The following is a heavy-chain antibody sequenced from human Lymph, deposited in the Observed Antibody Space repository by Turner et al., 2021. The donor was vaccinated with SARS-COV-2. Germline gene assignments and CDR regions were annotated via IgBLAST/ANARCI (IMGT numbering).Heavy chain of an antibody. CDR1: VFTFSSYA. V-gene: IGHV3-23*01. D-gene: IGHD3-22*01. Sequence: EVQLLASGGGLVQPGGSLRLSCASSVFTFSSYAMRWVRQAQGKGLGWVSAMSGSGGETYYADSVKGRVTIARDNSKNTLYMQMNSLRAEDTAVYYCEKGVRGAMIVVVIPYFDYWGQGTLVTVSS. J-gene: IGHJ4*02. CDR2: MSGSGGET. CDR3: EKGVRGAMIVVVIPYFDY.